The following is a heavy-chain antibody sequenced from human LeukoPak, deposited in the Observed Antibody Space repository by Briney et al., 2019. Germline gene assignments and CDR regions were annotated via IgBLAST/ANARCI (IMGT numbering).Heavy chain of an antibody. CDR1: GFTFSSYA. J-gene: IGHJ4*02. CDR3: AKDRSQWLVWDKYYFDY. Sequence: GGSLRLSCAASGFTFSSYAMSWVRQAPGKGLEWVSTISTSGGSTYYADSVEGRFTISRDNSKSTLYLQMNSLRAEDTAVYYCAKDRSQWLVWDKYYFDYWGQGTLVTVSS. CDR2: ISTSGGST. V-gene: IGHV3-23*01. D-gene: IGHD6-19*01.